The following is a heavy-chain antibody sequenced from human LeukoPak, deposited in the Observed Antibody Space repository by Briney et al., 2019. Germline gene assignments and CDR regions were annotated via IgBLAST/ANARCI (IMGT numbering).Heavy chain of an antibody. V-gene: IGHV3-11*01. J-gene: IGHJ4*02. Sequence: QVQLVESGGGLVEPGGSLRLSCVASGLTFSDHYMTWIRQAPGKGPEWVSYITSSGDSVSYADSVKGRFTISRDNAKNSLYLQMNSLRAEDTAVYYCGRGHWGLDYWGQGTLVTVSS. D-gene: IGHD7-27*01. CDR2: ITSSGDSV. CDR1: GLTFSDHY. CDR3: GRGHWGLDY.